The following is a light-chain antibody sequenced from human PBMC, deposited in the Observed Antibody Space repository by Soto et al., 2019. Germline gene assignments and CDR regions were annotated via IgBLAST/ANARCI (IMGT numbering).Light chain of an antibody. CDR2: KAS. V-gene: IGKV1-5*03. CDR3: QHYNIYPWT. J-gene: IGKJ1*01. Sequence: DIQMTQSPSTLSASVGDRVTITCRASQSISNWLAWYQQKPGKAPKLLIYKASSLESGVPSRFSGSGSGIEFTLTIRSLQPDDFATYYCQHYNIYPWTFGQGTKVEIK. CDR1: QSISNW.